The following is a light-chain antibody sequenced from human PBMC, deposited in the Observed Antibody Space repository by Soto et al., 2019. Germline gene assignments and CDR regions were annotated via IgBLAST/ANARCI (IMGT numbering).Light chain of an antibody. J-gene: IGLJ3*02. CDR1: GSNIGVHS. V-gene: IGLV1-51*02. Sequence: QSVLTQPPSVSAAPGQQVTISCSGSGSNIGVHSVSWYQQLPGTAPKLLIYENHKRPSGIPDRFSGSKSGTSATMGITGLQTGDEADYYCGTWDNSLNGGVFGGGTKLTVL. CDR2: ENH. CDR3: GTWDNSLNGGV.